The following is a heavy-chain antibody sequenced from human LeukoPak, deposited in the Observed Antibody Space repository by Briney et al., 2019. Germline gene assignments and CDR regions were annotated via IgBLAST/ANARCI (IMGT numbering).Heavy chain of an antibody. D-gene: IGHD3-16*01. CDR1: GFPFDRDG. Sequence: GGSLRLSCVASGFPFDRDGMSWVRQAPGKGLEWVANIKHDGSEKNFVDSVKGRFTISRDNAENSLFLQMNSLRADDTAGYFCARQPIYEAYFDFWGQGTLVTVSS. J-gene: IGHJ4*02. CDR2: IKHDGSEK. V-gene: IGHV3-7*01. CDR3: ARQPIYEAYFDF.